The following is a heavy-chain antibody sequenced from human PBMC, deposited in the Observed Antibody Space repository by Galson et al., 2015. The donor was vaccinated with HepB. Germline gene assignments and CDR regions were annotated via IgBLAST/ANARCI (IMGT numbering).Heavy chain of an antibody. V-gene: IGHV3-23*01. J-gene: IGHJ4*02. CDR1: GFTFSSYA. CDR3: AKRGYSSSWSIFDS. Sequence: SLRLSCAASGFTFSSYAMSWVRQAPGKGLEWVSSITSSGGKTYYADSVKGRFTISRDSSRNTLYLQMNSLRAEDTAVFYCAKRGYSSSWSIFDSWGQGTLVTVSS. CDR2: ITSSGGKT. D-gene: IGHD6-13*01.